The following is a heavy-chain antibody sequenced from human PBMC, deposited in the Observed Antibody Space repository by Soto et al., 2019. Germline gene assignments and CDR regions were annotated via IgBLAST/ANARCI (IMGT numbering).Heavy chain of an antibody. CDR3: AMQPLVDTMADNLDY. J-gene: IGHJ4*02. D-gene: IGHD5-12*01. Sequence: QVQLQESGPGLVKPSDTLSLTCAVSGYSISNSNWWGWIRQPPGKGLEWIGYIFYSGNTYYNPSLKSRVTMSADTSKNQFSLKLSSVTAVDTAVYYCAMQPLVDTMADNLDYWGQGTLGTVSS. V-gene: IGHV4-28*01. CDR2: IFYSGNT. CDR1: GYSISNSNW.